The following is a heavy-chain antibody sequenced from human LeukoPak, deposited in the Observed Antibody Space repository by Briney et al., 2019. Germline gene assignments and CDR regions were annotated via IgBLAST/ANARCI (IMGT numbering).Heavy chain of an antibody. CDR3: AKDFTTMAPTGDAFDI. Sequence: PGGSLRLSCAASGFTFSNYGMHWVRQAPGKGLEWVAVISYDGSNKYYADSMKGQFTISRDNSKNTLYLQMNSLRAEDTAVYYCAKDFTTMAPTGDAFDIWGQGTMVTVSS. J-gene: IGHJ3*02. V-gene: IGHV3-30*18. CDR2: ISYDGSNK. CDR1: GFTFSNYG. D-gene: IGHD5-18*01.